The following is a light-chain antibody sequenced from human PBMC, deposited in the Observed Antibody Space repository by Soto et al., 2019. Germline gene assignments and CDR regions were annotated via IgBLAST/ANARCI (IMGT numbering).Light chain of an antibody. CDR3: QQFNSYPIN. Sequence: GDRVTITFRASQTISNWLAWYQQRPGKAPQLLISDASRLQSGVPSRFSGSGSGTEFTLTISSLQPEDFATYYCQQFNSYPINFGQGTRLEIK. CDR1: QTISNW. J-gene: IGKJ5*01. V-gene: IGKV1-5*01. CDR2: DAS.